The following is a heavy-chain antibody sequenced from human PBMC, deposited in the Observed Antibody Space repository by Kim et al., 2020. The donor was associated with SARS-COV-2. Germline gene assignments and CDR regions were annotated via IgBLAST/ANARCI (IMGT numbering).Heavy chain of an antibody. CDR2: ISSSGSTI. Sequence: GGSLRLSCAASGFTFSDYYMSWIRQAPGKGLEWVSYISSSGSTIYYADSVKGRFTISRDNAKNSLYLQMNSLRAEDTAVYYCARDRVPTYYDFWSGYYGYYYYYGMDVWGQGTTVTVSS. CDR1: GFTFSDYY. D-gene: IGHD3-3*01. CDR3: ARDRVPTYYDFWSGYYGYYYYYGMDV. J-gene: IGHJ6*02. V-gene: IGHV3-11*01.